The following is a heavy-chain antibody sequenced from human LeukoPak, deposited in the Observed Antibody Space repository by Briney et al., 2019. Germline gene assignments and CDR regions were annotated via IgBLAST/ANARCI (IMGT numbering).Heavy chain of an antibody. CDR2: ITSSGSQ. CDR1: GFNLNDYY. CDR3: TRDQDAGYSLGY. V-gene: IGHV3-11*01. Sequence: GGSLRLSCAASGFNLNDYYMSWIRQAPGKGLEWISYITSSGSQYYSDSVKGRFTISRDAASKSLYLQMKSLRAEDTAVYFCTRDQDAGYSLGYWGQGTLVTVSS. J-gene: IGHJ4*02. D-gene: IGHD3-22*01.